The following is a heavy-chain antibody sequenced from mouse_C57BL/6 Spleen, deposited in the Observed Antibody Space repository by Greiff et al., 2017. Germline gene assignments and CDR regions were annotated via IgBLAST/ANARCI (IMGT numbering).Heavy chain of an antibody. V-gene: IGHV1-52*01. D-gene: IGHD2-12*01. Sequence: QVQLQQPGAELVRPGSSVKLSCKASGYTFTSYWMHWVKQRPIQGLEWIGNIDPSDSETHYNQKFKDKATLTVDKSSSTAYMQLSSLTSEDSAVYYCARGVLQFYAMYYGGQGTSVTVSS. CDR3: ARGVLQFYAMYY. CDR2: IDPSDSET. CDR1: GYTFTSYW. J-gene: IGHJ4*01.